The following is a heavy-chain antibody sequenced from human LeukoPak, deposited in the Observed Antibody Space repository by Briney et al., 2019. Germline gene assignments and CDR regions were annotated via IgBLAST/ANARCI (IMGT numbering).Heavy chain of an antibody. CDR1: GGSISSSSYY. CDR3: ARDYQGGYGDKTVDY. CDR2: IYYSGRN. J-gene: IGHJ4*02. V-gene: IGHV4-39*07. Sequence: SETLSLTCTVSGGSISSSSYYWGWLRQPPGRGLECIGSIYYSGRNYYNPSLKSRFTISVDTSKNQFSLKLSSVTAADTAVYYCARDYQGGYGDKTVDYWGQGTLVTVSS. D-gene: IGHD5-18*01.